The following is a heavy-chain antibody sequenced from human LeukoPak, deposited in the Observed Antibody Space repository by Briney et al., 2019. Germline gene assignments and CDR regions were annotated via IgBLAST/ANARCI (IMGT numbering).Heavy chain of an antibody. CDR3: ARVVGAGYFDL. V-gene: IGHV3-7*01. CDR1: GFTFSSYW. CDR2: IDQDGSGK. Sequence: PGGSLRLSCAASGFTFSSYWMSWVRQAPGKGLEWVANIDQDGSGKYYVDSVKGRFTISRDNAKNSLYLQMNSLRAEDTAVYYCARVVGAGYFDLWGRGTLVTVYS. J-gene: IGHJ2*01. D-gene: IGHD1-26*01.